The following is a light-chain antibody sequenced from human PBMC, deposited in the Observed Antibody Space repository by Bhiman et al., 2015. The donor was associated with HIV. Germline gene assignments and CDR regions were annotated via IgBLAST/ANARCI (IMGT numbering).Light chain of an antibody. CDR2: DVT. Sequence: QSALTQPASVSGSPGQSITISCTGISSDVGGYNYVSWYQQYPGKAPKLMIYDVTNRPSGVPDRFFGSKSGNTASLTVSGLHTEDEADYYCTSYTSGNTKVFGTGTKVTVL. V-gene: IGLV2-14*03. J-gene: IGLJ1*01. CDR1: SSDVGGYNY. CDR3: TSYTSGNTKV.